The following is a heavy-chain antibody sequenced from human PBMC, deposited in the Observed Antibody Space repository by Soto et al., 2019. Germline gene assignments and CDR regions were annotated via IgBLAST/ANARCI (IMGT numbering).Heavy chain of an antibody. CDR2: VDPGDGET. V-gene: IGHV1-69-2*01. D-gene: IGHD2-21*01. CDR3: APARHPITIVVIPSAVGNWFDP. J-gene: IGHJ5*02. Sequence: EVQLVQSGAEVKRPGTTVKISCKVSGSSFSDYYIHWVQQAPGKGLQWMGLVDPGDGETKYAEKFQGRLTITADASTNPVYMQRSSLRSEDTAMYYWAPARHPITIVVIPSAVGNWFDPWGQGTLVTVSS. CDR1: GSSFSDYY.